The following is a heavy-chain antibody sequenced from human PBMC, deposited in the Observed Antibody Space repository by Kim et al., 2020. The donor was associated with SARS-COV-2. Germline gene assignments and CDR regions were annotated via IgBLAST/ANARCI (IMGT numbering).Heavy chain of an antibody. CDR2: INHSGST. V-gene: IGHV4-34*01. Sequence: SETLSLTCAVYGGSFSGYYWSWIRQPPGKGLEWIGEINHSGSTNYNPSLKSRVTLSVDTSKNQFSLKLSSVTAADTAVYYCARVRDIVVVPAAIGYWGQGTLVTVSS. D-gene: IGHD2-2*01. CDR1: GGSFSGYY. CDR3: ARVRDIVVVPAAIGY. J-gene: IGHJ4*02.